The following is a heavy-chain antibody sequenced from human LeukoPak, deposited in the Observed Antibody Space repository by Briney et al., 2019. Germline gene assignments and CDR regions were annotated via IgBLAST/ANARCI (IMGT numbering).Heavy chain of an antibody. CDR2: IDWDDDK. Sequence: SGPALVKPTRTLTLTCTFCGFSLSTSGMCVSWIRQPPRKALEWLARIDWDDDKYYSTSLKSRLTITKDTSKNQVVLTMTNMDPVDTATYYCAHTGTYCSGGSCYSSEYFQHWGQGTLVTVSS. V-gene: IGHV2-70*11. CDR1: GFSLSTSGMC. CDR3: AHTGTYCSGGSCYSSEYFQH. J-gene: IGHJ1*01. D-gene: IGHD2-15*01.